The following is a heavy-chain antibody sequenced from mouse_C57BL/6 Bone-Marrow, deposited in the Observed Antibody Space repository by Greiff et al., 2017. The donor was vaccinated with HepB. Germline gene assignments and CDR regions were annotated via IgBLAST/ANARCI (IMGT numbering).Heavy chain of an antibody. CDR2: IHPNSGST. D-gene: IGHD3-3*01. Sequence: QVQLQQPGAELVKPGASVKLSCKASGYTFTSYWMHWVKQRPGQGLEWIGMIHPNSGSTKYNEKFKSKATLTVDKSSSTAYMKLSSLTSEDSAVYYCRDGTYFDVWGTGTTVTVSS. J-gene: IGHJ1*03. V-gene: IGHV1-64*01. CDR3: RDGTYFDV. CDR1: GYTFTSYW.